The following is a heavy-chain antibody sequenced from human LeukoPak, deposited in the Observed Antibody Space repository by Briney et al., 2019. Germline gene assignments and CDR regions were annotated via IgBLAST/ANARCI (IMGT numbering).Heavy chain of an antibody. CDR3: AREVYYDSSGYYSRDAFGI. CDR1: GGSFSGYY. Sequence: SETLSLTCTVYGGSFSGYYWSWIRQPPGRGLEWIGEINHSGSTNYNPSLKSRVTISVDTSKNQFSLKLSSVTAADTAVYYCAREVYYDSSGYYSRDAFGIWGQGTMVTVSS. CDR2: INHSGST. V-gene: IGHV4-34*01. J-gene: IGHJ3*02. D-gene: IGHD3-22*01.